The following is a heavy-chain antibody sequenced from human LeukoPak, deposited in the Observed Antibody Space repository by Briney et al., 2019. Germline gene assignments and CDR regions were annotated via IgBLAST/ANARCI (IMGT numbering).Heavy chain of an antibody. Sequence: GGSLRLSCAASGFTFSSYAMSWVRQAPGKGLEWVSAISGSGGSTYYADSVKGRFTISRDTSNNTLYLQMNSLRAEDTAVYFCTRASYSGSTTAPYYWGQGTLVTVSS. CDR1: GFTFSSYA. CDR2: ISGSGGST. V-gene: IGHV3-23*01. J-gene: IGHJ4*02. CDR3: TRASYSGSTTAPYY. D-gene: IGHD1-26*01.